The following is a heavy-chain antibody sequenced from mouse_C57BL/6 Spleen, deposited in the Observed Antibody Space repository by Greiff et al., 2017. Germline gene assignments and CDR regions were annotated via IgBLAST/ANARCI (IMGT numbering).Heavy chain of an antibody. J-gene: IGHJ2*01. CDR3: ASNSNFLDY. Sequence: EVQLQQSGPELVKPGASVKMSCKASGYTFTDYNMHWVKQSHGKSLEWIGYINPNNGGTSYNQKFKGKATLTVNKSSSTAYMELRSLTSEDSAVYNCASNSNFLDYWGQGTTLTVSS. D-gene: IGHD2-5*01. V-gene: IGHV1-22*01. CDR2: INPNNGGT. CDR1: GYTFTDYN.